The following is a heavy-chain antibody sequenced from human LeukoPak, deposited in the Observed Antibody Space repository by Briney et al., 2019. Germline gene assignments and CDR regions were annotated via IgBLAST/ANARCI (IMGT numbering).Heavy chain of an antibody. D-gene: IGHD3-22*01. Sequence: SQTLSLTCTVSGGSISSGGYYWSWIRQHPGKGLEWIVYIYYSGSTYYNPSLKSRVTISVDTSKNQFSLKLSSVTAADTAVYYCARGPTFYYDSSGHPTRGYCFDYWGQGTLVTVSS. J-gene: IGHJ4*02. CDR2: IYYSGST. CDR1: GGSISSGGYY. V-gene: IGHV4-31*03. CDR3: ARGPTFYYDSSGHPTRGYCFDY.